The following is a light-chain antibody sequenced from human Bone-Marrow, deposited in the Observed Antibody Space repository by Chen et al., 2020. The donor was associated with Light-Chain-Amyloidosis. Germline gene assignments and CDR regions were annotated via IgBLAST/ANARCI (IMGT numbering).Light chain of an antibody. V-gene: IGLV1-40*01. CDR2: GNS. CDR3: QSYDSSLSGPVV. Sequence: QSVLTQPPSVSGAPGQRVTISCTGSSSNIGAGYDVHWYQQLPGTAPKLLIYGNSNRPSGVPDRFSGSKSGNSASLAITGLQAGDEADYYCQSYDSSLSGPVVFGGGTKLTV. CDR1: SSNIGAGYD. J-gene: IGLJ2*01.